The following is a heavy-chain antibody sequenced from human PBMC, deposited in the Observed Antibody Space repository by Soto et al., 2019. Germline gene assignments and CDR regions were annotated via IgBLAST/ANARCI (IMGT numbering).Heavy chain of an antibody. D-gene: IGHD2-2*01. J-gene: IGHJ5*02. CDR2: ISAYNGNT. CDR1: GYTFTGYY. Sequence: GAAVKVSCKASGYTFTGYYMHWVRQAPGQGLEWMGWISAYNGNTNYAQKLQGRVTMTTDTSTSTAYMELRSLRSDDTAVYYCARAHSTRYCSSTSCYEVGWFDPWGQGTLVTVSS. V-gene: IGHV1-18*04. CDR3: ARAHSTRYCSSTSCYEVGWFDP.